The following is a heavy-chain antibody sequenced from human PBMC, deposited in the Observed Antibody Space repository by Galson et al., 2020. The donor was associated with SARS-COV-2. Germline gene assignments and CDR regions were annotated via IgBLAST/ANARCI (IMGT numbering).Heavy chain of an antibody. CDR3: ARGNYYGFVNYFDY. CDR1: GFTFSSYD. Sequence: GGSLRLSCAASGFTFSSYDMHWVRQATGKGLEWVSAIGTAGDTYYPGSVKGRFTISRENAKNSLYLQMNSLRAGDTAVYYCARGNYYGFVNYFDYWGQGTLVTVSS. J-gene: IGHJ4*02. CDR2: IGTAGDT. D-gene: IGHD3-10*01. V-gene: IGHV3-13*01.